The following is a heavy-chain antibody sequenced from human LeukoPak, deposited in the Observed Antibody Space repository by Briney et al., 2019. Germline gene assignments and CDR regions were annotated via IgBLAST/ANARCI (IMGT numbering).Heavy chain of an antibody. CDR1: GGSISGSY. D-gene: IGHD3-3*01. CDR2: INHSGST. CDR3: ARGKITTFGVVTPVDY. Sequence: SETLSLTCAVSGGSISGSYWSWIRQPPGKGLEWIGEINHSGSTNYNPSLKSRVTISVDTSKNQFSLKLSSVTAADTAVYYCARGKITTFGVVTPVDYWGQGTLVTVSS. V-gene: IGHV4-34*01. J-gene: IGHJ4*02.